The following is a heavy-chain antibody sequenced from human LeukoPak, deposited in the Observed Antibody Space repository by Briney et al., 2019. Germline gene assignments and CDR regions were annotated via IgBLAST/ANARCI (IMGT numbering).Heavy chain of an antibody. CDR1: GGSISSSSYY. CDR2: IYYSGST. CDR3: ARDFPNYDFWSGYF. D-gene: IGHD3-3*01. Sequence: PSETLSLTCTVSGGSISSSSYYWGWIRQPPGKGLEWIGSIYYSGSTNYNPSLKSRVTISVDTSKNQFSLKLSSVTAADTAVYYCARDFPNYDFWSGYFWGQGTLVTVSS. J-gene: IGHJ4*02. V-gene: IGHV4-39*07.